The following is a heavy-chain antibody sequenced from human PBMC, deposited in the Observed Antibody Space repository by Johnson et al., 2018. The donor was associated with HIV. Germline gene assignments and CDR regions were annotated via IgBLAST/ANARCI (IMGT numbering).Heavy chain of an antibody. CDR2: INPDGSDT. Sequence: EMQLVESGGGLVQPGGSLRLSCAASGFTFSGYWVYWVRQAPGKGLVWVSRINPDGSDTRYADSVKGRFTISRDNAKTTLYLQMNSLRAEDTALYYCARVWSGSYYSNAFDIWGQGTMVTVSS. D-gene: IGHD1-26*01. CDR1: GFTFSGYW. V-gene: IGHV3-74*02. J-gene: IGHJ3*02. CDR3: ARVWSGSYYSNAFDI.